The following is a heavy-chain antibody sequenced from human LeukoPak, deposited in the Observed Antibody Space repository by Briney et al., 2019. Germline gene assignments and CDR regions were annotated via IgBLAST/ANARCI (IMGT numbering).Heavy chain of an antibody. D-gene: IGHD1-26*01. J-gene: IGHJ4*02. CDR3: ARVLAGVGGDY. V-gene: IGHV1-2*02. Sequence: ASVKVSCKAAGYTFTGYYMHWVRQAPGQGLEWMGWINPNSGGTNYAQKFQGRVSMTRDTAISTAYMELSRLRSDDTAVYYCARVLAGVGGDYWGQGTLVTVSS. CDR1: GYTFTGYY. CDR2: INPNSGGT.